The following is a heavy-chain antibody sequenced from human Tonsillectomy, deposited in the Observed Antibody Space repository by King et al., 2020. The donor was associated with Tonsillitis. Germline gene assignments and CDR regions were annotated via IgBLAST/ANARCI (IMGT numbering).Heavy chain of an antibody. D-gene: IGHD5-18*01. Sequence: VQLVESGGGLVQPGGSLSLSCAASGFNLSSNWLHWVRQAPGKGLLWVSRINSDGGSLSYADSVKGRFTISRDNAKNTLYLQMNSLRVEETAIYYCARGAGGYTYGWGQGTLVTVSS. CDR3: ARGAGGYTYG. V-gene: IGHV3-74*01. CDR2: INSDGGSL. CDR1: GFNLSSNW. J-gene: IGHJ4*02.